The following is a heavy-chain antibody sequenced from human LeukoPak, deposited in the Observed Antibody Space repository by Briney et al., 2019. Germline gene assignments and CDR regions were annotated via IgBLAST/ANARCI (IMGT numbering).Heavy chain of an antibody. CDR2: INPNSGGT. D-gene: IGHD3-10*01. Sequence: PLASVKVSCKTSGFTFTGYYFHWLRQAPGQGLEWMGWINPNSGGTNYAQKFQGRVTLTRDTSISTAYMELSRLRSDDTAVYYCARTMVRGVNFDYWGQGTLVTVSS. CDR1: GFTFTGYY. CDR3: ARTMVRGVNFDY. J-gene: IGHJ4*02. V-gene: IGHV1-2*02.